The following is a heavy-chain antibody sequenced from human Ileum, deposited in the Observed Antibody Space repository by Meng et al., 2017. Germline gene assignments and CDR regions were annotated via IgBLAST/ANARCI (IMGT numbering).Heavy chain of an antibody. J-gene: IGHJ4*02. CDR3: ARHGGYSQDF. Sequence: QVQLQGSGPGLGKPSGTRCLTFAAASGSITRYTCWSWDGLPPGKGLEWIGQISNSGSRFYNPSLKSRVTMSVDKSKSQFSLMLTSVTSADTAIYYCARHGGYSQDFWGQGTLVTVSS. V-gene: IGHV4-4*02. CDR1: SGSITRYTC. D-gene: IGHD4-23*01. CDR2: ISNSGSR.